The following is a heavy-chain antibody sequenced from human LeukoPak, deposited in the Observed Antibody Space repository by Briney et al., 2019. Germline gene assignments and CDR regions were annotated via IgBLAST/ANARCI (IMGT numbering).Heavy chain of an antibody. D-gene: IGHD3-10*01. CDR2: IYPGDSDT. V-gene: IGHV5-51*01. Sequence: GESLKISCKGSGYSFPIYWIAWVRQMPGKGLEWMGIIYPGDSDTRYSPSFQGQITISADKSISTAYLQWSSLKASDTAMYYCARRSTYGSGANYLFDYWGQGTLVTVSS. CDR1: GYSFPIYW. CDR3: ARRSTYGSGANYLFDY. J-gene: IGHJ4*02.